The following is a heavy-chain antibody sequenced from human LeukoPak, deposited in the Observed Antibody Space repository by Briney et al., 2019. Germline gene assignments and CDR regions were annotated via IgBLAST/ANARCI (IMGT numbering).Heavy chain of an antibody. CDR2: LNPSGGST. V-gene: IGHV1-46*01. CDR1: VYTFIRYY. D-gene: IGHD3-3*01. CDR3: AKGGDYDFWSGYSYYFDY. Sequence: ASVTVSCKASVYTFIRYYMHGVRQAPGQGLAWMGILNPSGGSTTYAQKFQGRVTMTRDTSTSTVYMELSSLRSEDTAVYYCAKGGDYDFWSGYSYYFDYWGQGTLVSVSS. J-gene: IGHJ4*02.